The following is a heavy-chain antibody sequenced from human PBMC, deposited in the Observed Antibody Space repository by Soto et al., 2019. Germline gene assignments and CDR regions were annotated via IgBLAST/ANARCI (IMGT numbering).Heavy chain of an antibody. J-gene: IGHJ5*02. V-gene: IGHV4-34*01. D-gene: IGHD6-6*01. CDR2: INHSGST. CDR1: GGSFSGYY. CDR3: AARPGNWFDP. Sequence: SETLSLTCAVYGGSFSGYYWSWIRQPPGKGLEWIGEINHSGSTNYNPSLKSRVTISVDTSKNQFSLKLSSVTAADTAVYYCAARPGNWFDPWGQGTLVTVSS.